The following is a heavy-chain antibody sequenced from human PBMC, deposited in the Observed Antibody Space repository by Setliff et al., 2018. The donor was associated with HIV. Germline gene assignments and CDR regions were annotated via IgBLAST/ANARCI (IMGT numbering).Heavy chain of an antibody. Sequence: SLRLSCAASGFTFSTYWMIWVRQAPGKGLEWVANIDQDGSEKNYVDSVKGRFTISRDNAENSLYLQLNSLRAEDTAVYYCARKLRPGYGMDVWGQGTPVTVSS. J-gene: IGHJ6*02. CDR2: IDQDGSEK. CDR3: ARKLRPGYGMDV. CDR1: GFTFSTYW. V-gene: IGHV3-7*01. D-gene: IGHD3-10*01.